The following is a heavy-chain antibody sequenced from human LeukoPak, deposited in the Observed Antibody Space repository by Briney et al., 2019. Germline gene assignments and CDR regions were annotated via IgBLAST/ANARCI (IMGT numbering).Heavy chain of an antibody. V-gene: IGHV1-2*02. CDR3: ARLAAVPG. CDR1: GYTFTGYY. J-gene: IGHJ1*01. D-gene: IGHD6-19*01. CDR2: LHPNSGGT. Sequence: ASVKVSCKASGYTFTGYYLHWERQAPGQGLEWVGWLHPNSGGTNYAQKFQGRVTMTRDTSISTAYMELSSLRSDDTAVYYCARLAAVPGWGQGTLVTVSS.